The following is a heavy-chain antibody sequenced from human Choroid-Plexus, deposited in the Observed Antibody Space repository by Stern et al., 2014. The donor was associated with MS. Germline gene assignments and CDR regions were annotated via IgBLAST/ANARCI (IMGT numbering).Heavy chain of an antibody. Sequence: QVQLVQSGAEVKKPGASVKVSCKASGYTFTSYGISWVRQAPGKGLEWVGWVSASNGHKNYAQKVLGRVIIINAPSTRPAYMGLRSLRSDDTALYYCARGLLCSENAFDIWGQGTMVAVSS. D-gene: IGHD2-2*01. CDR1: GYTFTSYG. V-gene: IGHV1-18*01. J-gene: IGHJ3*02. CDR3: ARGLLCSENAFDI. CDR2: VSASNGHK.